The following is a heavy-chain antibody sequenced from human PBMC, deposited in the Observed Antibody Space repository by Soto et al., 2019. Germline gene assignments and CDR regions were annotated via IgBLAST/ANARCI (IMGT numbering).Heavy chain of an antibody. Sequence: SETLSLTGSLPGASITSNTYFWTWNRQPPGKGLEWVGSIHYSGKTHYNPSRKSRTTISVDRSRNQFSLQVSTVTAADTAVYYCAKNLPRTGRFDYWGQGTVVTVSS. CDR1: GASITSNTYF. V-gene: IGHV4-39*01. CDR2: IHYSGKT. J-gene: IGHJ4*02. CDR3: AKNLPRTGRFDY.